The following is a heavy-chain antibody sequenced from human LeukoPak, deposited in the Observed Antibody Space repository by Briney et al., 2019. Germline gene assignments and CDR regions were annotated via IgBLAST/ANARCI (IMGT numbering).Heavy chain of an antibody. V-gene: IGHV3-23*01. CDR1: GITLSNYG. CDR2: ISGSGGGT. Sequence: GGSLRLSCAVSGITLSNYGMTWVRQAPGKGLEWVAGISGSGGGTNYADSVKGRFTVSRDNSKNTLYLQMNSLRAEDTAVYFCAKRGVVIRVILVGFQKEAYYFDSWGQGALVTVSS. CDR3: AKRGVVIRVILVGFQKEAYYFDS. J-gene: IGHJ4*02. D-gene: IGHD3-22*01.